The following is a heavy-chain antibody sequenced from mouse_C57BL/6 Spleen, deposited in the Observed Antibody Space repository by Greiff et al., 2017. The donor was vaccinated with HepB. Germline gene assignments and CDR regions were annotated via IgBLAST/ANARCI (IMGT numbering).Heavy chain of an antibody. D-gene: IGHD2-3*01. CDR1: GFNIKDYY. V-gene: IGHV14-2*01. Sequence: EVQLQQSGAELVKPGASVKLSCTASGFNIKDYYMHWVKQRTEQGLEWIGRIDPEDGETKYAPKFQGKATITAGTSSNTAYLQLSSLTSEDPAVYYRALVSDGYWAIDYWGQGTTLTVSS. J-gene: IGHJ2*01. CDR3: ALVSDGYWAIDY. CDR2: IDPEDGET.